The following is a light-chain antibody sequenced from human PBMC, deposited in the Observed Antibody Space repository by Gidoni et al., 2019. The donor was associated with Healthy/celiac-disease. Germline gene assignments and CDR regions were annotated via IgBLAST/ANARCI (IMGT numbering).Light chain of an antibody. CDR3: QQYYSTATI. CDR1: QSVLYTSNNKNY. V-gene: IGKV4-1*01. J-gene: IGKJ4*01. Sequence: RCSLNMSLGESATINCKSNQSVLYTSNNKNYLAWYQQKPGQPPKMVIYWAVTRESGVTDRFSCRRSATYFILTIRSFQAEDFPVYYCQQYYSTATIFAGGPKVEIK. CDR2: WAV.